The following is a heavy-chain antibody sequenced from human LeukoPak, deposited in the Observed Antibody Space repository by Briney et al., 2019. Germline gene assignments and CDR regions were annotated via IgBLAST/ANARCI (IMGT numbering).Heavy chain of an antibody. V-gene: IGHV4-59*01. Sequence: SETLSLTCTVSGGSISSYYWSWIRQPPGKGLEWIGYIYYSGSTNYNPSLKSRVTISVDTSKNQFSLKLSSVTAADTAVYYCARVRSGLGYWGQGTLVTVSS. CDR2: IYYSGST. CDR1: GGSISSYY. J-gene: IGHJ4*02. CDR3: ARVRSGLGY. D-gene: IGHD3-10*01.